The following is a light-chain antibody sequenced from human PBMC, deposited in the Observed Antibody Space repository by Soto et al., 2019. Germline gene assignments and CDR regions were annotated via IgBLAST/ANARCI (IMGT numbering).Light chain of an antibody. J-gene: IGKJ1*01. CDR1: PRVSLS. CDR3: QQRNNWPWT. CDR2: GAS. Sequence: EIVLTQSPATLSVSLGDSATLSCRASPRVSLSLAWYQMRPGQPPRLLIYGASTRATDIPARFSGSGSGTDFTLTISSLQSEDFAVYYCQQRNNWPWTFGQGTKVDIK. V-gene: IGKV3-15*01.